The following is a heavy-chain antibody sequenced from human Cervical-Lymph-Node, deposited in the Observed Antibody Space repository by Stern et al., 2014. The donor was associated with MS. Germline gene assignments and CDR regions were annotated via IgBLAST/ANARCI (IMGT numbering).Heavy chain of an antibody. CDR2: MNSDGSTT. CDR3: ARDVQGDGNYNLDH. V-gene: IGHV3-74*01. Sequence: EMQLVESGGGLVQPGGSLRLSCAASGFTLSRYWMHWVRQTPGKGLVWISRMNSDGSTTTYAESVKGRFTISRDNAKNMVYLQLNSLRVDDTAVYYCARDVQGDGNYNLDHWGQGTLVTVSS. J-gene: IGHJ4*02. CDR1: GFTLSRYW. D-gene: IGHD1-1*01.